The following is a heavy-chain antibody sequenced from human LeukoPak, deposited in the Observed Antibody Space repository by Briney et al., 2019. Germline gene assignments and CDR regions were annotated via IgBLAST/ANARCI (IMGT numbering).Heavy chain of an antibody. CDR3: AGGVDYYDSSGP. D-gene: IGHD3-22*01. Sequence: SETLSLTCSVSGGSISSYYWSWIRQPPGKGLEWIGYIHYSGCTNYNPSLKSRVSISVDTSKNQFSLKLSSVTAADTAVYYCAGGVDYYDSSGPWGQGTLVTVSS. J-gene: IGHJ5*02. V-gene: IGHV4-59*01. CDR2: IHYSGCT. CDR1: GGSISSYY.